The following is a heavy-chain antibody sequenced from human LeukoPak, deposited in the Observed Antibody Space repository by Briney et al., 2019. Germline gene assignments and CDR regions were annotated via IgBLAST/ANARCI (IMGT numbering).Heavy chain of an antibody. Sequence: GGSLRLSCAASGFTFSSYSMNWVRQAPGKGLEWVSSISSSSSYIYYADSVKGRFTISRDNAKNSLYLQMNSLRAEDTAVYYCARDTHIVVVVAATGWFDPWGQGTLVTVSS. J-gene: IGHJ5*02. CDR1: GFTFSSYS. D-gene: IGHD2-15*01. V-gene: IGHV3-21*01. CDR3: ARDTHIVVVVAATGWFDP. CDR2: ISSSSSYI.